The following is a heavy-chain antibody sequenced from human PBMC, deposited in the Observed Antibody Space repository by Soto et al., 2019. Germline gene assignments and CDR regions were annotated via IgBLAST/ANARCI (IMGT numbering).Heavy chain of an antibody. J-gene: IGHJ6*01. CDR3: ARVGKLERHNRYYYYGMDV. CDR2: LIPIFGTA. Sequence: SVKGSLKASGGPFSSYAISLVRQAPGQGLEWMGALIPIFGTANYAQKFQGRVTITADKSTSTAYMELSSLRSEDTAVYYCARVGKLERHNRYYYYGMDVWGQGTTVTGSS. CDR1: GGPFSSYA. V-gene: IGHV1-69*06. D-gene: IGHD1-1*01.